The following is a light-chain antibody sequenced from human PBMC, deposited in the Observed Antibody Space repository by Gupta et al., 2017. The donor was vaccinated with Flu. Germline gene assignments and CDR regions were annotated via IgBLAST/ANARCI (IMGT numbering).Light chain of an antibody. Sequence: QSALTQPASVSGSPGQSITISCSGTSSDVGGYNHVPWYQHHPGKAPKLLIYDVSNRPSGTSNRFSGSKSGNTASLTISGIQSEDEADYYCSSYTISGTLVLFGGGTKLTVL. CDR2: DVS. J-gene: IGLJ2*01. V-gene: IGLV2-14*01. CDR1: SSDVGGYNH. CDR3: SSYTISGTLVL.